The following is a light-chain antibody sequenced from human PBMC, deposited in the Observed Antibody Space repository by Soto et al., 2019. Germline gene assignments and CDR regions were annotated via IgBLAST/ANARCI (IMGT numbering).Light chain of an antibody. Sequence: EIELTQSPATLSLSPGETATLSCRASQNVDKFLAWYQQRPGQPPRLLIYDASYRATDIPPRFSGSGSGTDFTLTISSLEPEDFAVYFCQQRRSWPPTITFGQGTRLDIK. J-gene: IGKJ5*01. V-gene: IGKV3-11*01. CDR3: QQRRSWPPTIT. CDR2: DAS. CDR1: QNVDKF.